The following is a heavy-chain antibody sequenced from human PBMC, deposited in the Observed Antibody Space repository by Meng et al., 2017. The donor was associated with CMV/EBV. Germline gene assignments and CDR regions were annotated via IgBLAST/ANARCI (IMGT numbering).Heavy chain of an antibody. CDR2: ISSSSSYI. CDR1: GFTFSSYS. J-gene: IGHJ4*02. Sequence: GGSLRLSCAASGFTFSSYSMNWVRQAPGKGLDWVSSISSSSSYIYYADSVKGRFTISRDNAKNSLYLQMNSLRAEDTAVYYCARDLGYDFWSGYYIPKVPHPFDYWGQGTLVTVSS. V-gene: IGHV3-21*01. CDR3: ARDLGYDFWSGYYIPKVPHPFDY. D-gene: IGHD3-3*01.